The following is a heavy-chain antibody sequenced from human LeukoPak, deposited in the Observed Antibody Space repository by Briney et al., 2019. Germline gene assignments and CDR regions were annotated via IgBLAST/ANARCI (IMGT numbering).Heavy chain of an antibody. CDR1: GYTFTSYG. CDR2: INPNSGGT. Sequence: ASVKVSCKASGYTFTSYGISWVRQAPGQGLEWMGWINPNSGGTNYAQKFQGRVTMTRDTSISTAYMELSRLRSDDTAVYYCARDPLVGATGVDYWGQGTLVTVSS. J-gene: IGHJ4*02. CDR3: ARDPLVGATGVDY. D-gene: IGHD1-26*01. V-gene: IGHV1-2*02.